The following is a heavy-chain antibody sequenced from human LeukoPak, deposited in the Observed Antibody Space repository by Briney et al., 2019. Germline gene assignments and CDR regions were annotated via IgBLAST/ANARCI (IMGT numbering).Heavy chain of an antibody. J-gene: IGHJ5*02. Sequence: ASVKVSCKASGYTFTSYYMHWVRQAPGQRLEWMGWINAGNGNTKYSQKFQGRVTITRDTSASTAYMELSSLRSEDTAVYYCAVQQVATTPNWFDPWGQGTLVTVSS. CDR2: INAGNGNT. D-gene: IGHD5-12*01. V-gene: IGHV1-3*01. CDR3: AVQQVATTPNWFDP. CDR1: GYTFTSYY.